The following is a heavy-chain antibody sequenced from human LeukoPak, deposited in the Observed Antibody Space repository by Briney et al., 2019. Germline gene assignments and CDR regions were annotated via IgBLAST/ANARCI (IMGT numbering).Heavy chain of an antibody. CDR2: IWYDGINK. CDR1: GFTFSSYG. CDR3: AREQHYYDSSGYVDAFDI. D-gene: IGHD3-22*01. V-gene: IGHV3-33*01. Sequence: GGSLRLSCAASGFTFSSYGMHWVRQAPGKGLEWVAVIWYDGINKYYADSVKGRFTISRDNSKNTLYLQMTSLRAEDTAVYYCAREQHYYDSSGYVDAFDIWGQGTMVTVSS. J-gene: IGHJ3*02.